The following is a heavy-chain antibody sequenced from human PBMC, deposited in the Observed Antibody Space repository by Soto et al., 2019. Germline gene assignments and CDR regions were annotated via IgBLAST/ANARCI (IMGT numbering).Heavy chain of an antibody. CDR1: GGTFSSYA. V-gene: IGHV1-69*01. D-gene: IGHD6-19*01. CDR2: TIPIFGTA. Sequence: QVQLVQSGAEVKKPGSSVKVSCKASGGTFSSYAISWVRQAPGQGLEWMGGTIPIFGTANYAQKFQGRVTITADESTSTAYMELSSLRSEDTAVYYCARAPYPYSSGWNWFDPWGQGTLVTVSS. CDR3: ARAPYPYSSGWNWFDP. J-gene: IGHJ5*02.